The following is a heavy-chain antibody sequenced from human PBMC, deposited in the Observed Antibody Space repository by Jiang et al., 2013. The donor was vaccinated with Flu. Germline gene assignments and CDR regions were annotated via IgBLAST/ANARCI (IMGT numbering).Heavy chain of an antibody. CDR1: GGSISNYY. V-gene: IGHV4-59*08. CDR2: IYYTGTT. J-gene: IGHJ5*02. CDR3: ARHWRGYCSGGSCYQSNWFDP. D-gene: IGHD2-15*01. Sequence: GLVKPSETLSLTCTVSGGSISNYYWSWIRQPPGKGLEWIGFIYYTGTTSYNPSLESRVTISVDTSKNQFSLRLSSVTAADTAVYYCARHWRGYCSGGSCYQSNWFDPWGQGTLVT.